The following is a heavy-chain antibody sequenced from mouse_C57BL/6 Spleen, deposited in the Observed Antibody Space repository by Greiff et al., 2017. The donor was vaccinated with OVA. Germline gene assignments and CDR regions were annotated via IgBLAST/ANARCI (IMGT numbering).Heavy chain of an antibody. V-gene: IGHV3-6*01. Sequence: EVQLVESGPGLVKPSQSLSLTCSVTGYSITSGYYWNWIRQFPGNKLEWMGYISYDGSNNYNPSLKNRISITRDTSKNQFFLKLNSVTTEDTATYYCAREGYYGSSSYWYFDVWGTGTTVTVSS. CDR2: ISYDGSN. CDR3: AREGYYGSSSYWYFDV. D-gene: IGHD1-1*01. CDR1: GYSITSGYY. J-gene: IGHJ1*03.